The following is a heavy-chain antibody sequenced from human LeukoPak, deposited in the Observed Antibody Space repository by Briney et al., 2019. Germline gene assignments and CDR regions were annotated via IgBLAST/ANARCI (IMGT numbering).Heavy chain of an antibody. D-gene: IGHD5-18*01. V-gene: IGHV3-23*01. J-gene: IGHJ3*02. Sequence: GGSLRLSCAASGFTFSRYSMNWVRQAPGKGLEWVSAISGSGGSTYYADSVKGRFTISRDNSKNTLYLQMNSLRAEDTAVYYCAKILGETTGDTAMSDAFDIWGQGTMVTVSS. CDR2: ISGSGGST. CDR1: GFTFSRYS. CDR3: AKILGETTGDTAMSDAFDI.